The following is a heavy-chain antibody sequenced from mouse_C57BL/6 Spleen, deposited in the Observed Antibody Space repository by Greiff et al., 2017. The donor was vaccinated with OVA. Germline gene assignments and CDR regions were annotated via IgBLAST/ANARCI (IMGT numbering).Heavy chain of an antibody. J-gene: IGHJ2*01. CDR1: GYTFTSYW. CDR3: ARNYDYADY. D-gene: IGHD2-4*01. CDR2: IDPSDSYT. V-gene: IGHV1-50*01. Sequence: QVQLQQPGAELVKPGASVKLSCKASGYTFTSYWMQWVKQRPGQGLEWIGEIDPSDSYTNYNQKFKGKATLTVDTSSRTAYMQLSSLTSEDSAVYYCARNYDYADYWGQGTTLTVSS.